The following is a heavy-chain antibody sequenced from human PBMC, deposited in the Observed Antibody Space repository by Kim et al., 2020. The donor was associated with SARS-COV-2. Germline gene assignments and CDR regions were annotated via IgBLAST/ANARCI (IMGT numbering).Heavy chain of an antibody. CDR2: IKSKTHGGAT. V-gene: IGHV3-15*01. CDR3: TTDPGGGYIVGATLVY. D-gene: IGHD1-26*01. CDR1: GFTFSSAW. J-gene: IGHJ4*02. Sequence: GGSLRLSCVASGFTFSSAWMSWVRQAPGKGLEWVGHIKSKTHGGATDYAAPVKDRFTISRDDSKNTLYLQMNSLKTEDTAVYYCTTDPGGGYIVGATLVYWGQGTLVTVSS.